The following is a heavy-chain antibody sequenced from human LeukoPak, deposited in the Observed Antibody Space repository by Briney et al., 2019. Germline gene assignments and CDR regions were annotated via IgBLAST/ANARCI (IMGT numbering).Heavy chain of an antibody. V-gene: IGHV3-23*01. Sequence: GGSLRLSCAAFGFTFSNYGMTRVRQAPGKTLEWVSTIVGRNGDTYYTDSVKGRFTISRDISKNSVYLQMSSLRGDDTAVYYCAKYCVVLPPRSHIPHWFDFWGQGSLVTVSS. CDR2: IVGRNGDT. J-gene: IGHJ5*01. CDR3: AKYCVVLPPRSHIPHWFDF. CDR1: GFTFSNYG. D-gene: IGHD2-15*01.